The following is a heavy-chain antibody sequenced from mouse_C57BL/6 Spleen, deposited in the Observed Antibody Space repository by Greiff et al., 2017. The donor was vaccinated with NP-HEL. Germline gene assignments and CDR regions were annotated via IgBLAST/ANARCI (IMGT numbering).Heavy chain of an antibody. J-gene: IGHJ2*01. CDR3: ARCYYGSSYPDY. D-gene: IGHD1-1*01. V-gene: IGHV1-69*01. CDR2: IDPSDSYT. Sequence: VQLQQPGAELVMPGASVKLSCKASGYTFTSYWMHWVKQRPGQGLEWIGEIDPSDSYTNYNQKFKGKSTLTVDKSSSTAYMQLSSLTSEDSAVYYCARCYYGSSYPDYWGQGTTLTVSS. CDR1: GYTFTSYW.